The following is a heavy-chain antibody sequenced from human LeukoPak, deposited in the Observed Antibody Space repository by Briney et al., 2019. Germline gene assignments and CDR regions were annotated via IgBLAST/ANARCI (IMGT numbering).Heavy chain of an antibody. CDR3: AAYGSGSYYNYFDY. D-gene: IGHD3-10*01. CDR2: INPNSGGT. V-gene: IGHV1-2*06. CDR1: GYTFTGYY. Sequence: ASVKVSCKASGYTFTGYYMHWVRQAPGQGLEWMGRINPNSGGTNHAQKFQGRVTMTRDTSISTAYMELSRLRSDDTAVYYCAAYGSGSYYNYFDYWGQGTLVTVSS. J-gene: IGHJ4*02.